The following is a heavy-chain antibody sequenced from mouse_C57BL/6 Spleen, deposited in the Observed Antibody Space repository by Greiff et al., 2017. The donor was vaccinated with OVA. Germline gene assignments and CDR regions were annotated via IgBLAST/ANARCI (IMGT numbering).Heavy chain of an antibody. CDR2: IWSGGST. CDR3: ARNRLYYGSSYGYFDV. D-gene: IGHD1-1*01. Sequence: VKLMESGPGLVQPSQSLSITCTVSGFSLTSYGVHWVRQSPGKGLEWLGVIWSGGSTDYNAAFISRLSISKDNSKSQVFFKMNSLQADDTAIYYCARNRLYYGSSYGYFDVWGTGTTVTVSS. J-gene: IGHJ1*03. V-gene: IGHV2-2*01. CDR1: GFSLTSYG.